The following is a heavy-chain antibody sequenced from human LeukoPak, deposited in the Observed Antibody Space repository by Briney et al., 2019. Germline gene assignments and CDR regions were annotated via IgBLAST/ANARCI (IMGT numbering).Heavy chain of an antibody. CDR1: GFTFSSYG. CDR3: AKGDQWELPFDY. J-gene: IGHJ4*02. V-gene: IGHV3-30*02. CDR2: IRYDGSNK. D-gene: IGHD1-26*01. Sequence: GGSLRLSCAASGFTFSSYGMHWVRQAPGKGLEWVAFIRYDGSNKYDADSAKGRFTISRDNSKNTLYLQMNSLRAEDTAVYYCAKGDQWELPFDYWGQGTLVTVSS.